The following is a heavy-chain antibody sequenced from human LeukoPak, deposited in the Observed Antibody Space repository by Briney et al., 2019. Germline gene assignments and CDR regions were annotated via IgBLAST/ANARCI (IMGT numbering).Heavy chain of an antibody. CDR3: ARTLMQFDY. J-gene: IGHJ4*02. CDR2: INPKSGDT. V-gene: IGHV1-2*02. Sequence: ASVKVSCKASGYTFTAYYMHWVRQAPGQGLEWMGWINPKSGDTKYAQKFQGRVTMTRDTSISTTYMELTSLRSGDTAVYYCARTLMQFDYWGQGTLVTVSS. CDR1: GYTFTAYY.